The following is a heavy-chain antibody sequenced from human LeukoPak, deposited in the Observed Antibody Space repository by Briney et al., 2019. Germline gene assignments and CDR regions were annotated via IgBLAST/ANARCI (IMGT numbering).Heavy chain of an antibody. CDR2: IDPDGRVG. D-gene: IGHD3-16*01. J-gene: IGHJ3*01. CDR1: GFSLSNHW. Sequence: TGGSLRLSCEASGFSLSNHWMPWVRQAPGKGLVWVAHIDPDGRVGNYGASVKGRYTISSDNAKNKLYLQLESLRAEDTAVYECARELCRGGSSFDVWGQGTMVTVSS. V-gene: IGHV3-74*01. CDR3: ARELCRGGSSFDV.